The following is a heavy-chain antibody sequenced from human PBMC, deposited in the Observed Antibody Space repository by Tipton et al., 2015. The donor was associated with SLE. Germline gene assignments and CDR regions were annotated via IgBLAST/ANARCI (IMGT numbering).Heavy chain of an antibody. V-gene: IGHV3-7*01. J-gene: IGHJ2*01. CDR3: AKDFSNYGDYVWYFDL. D-gene: IGHD4-17*01. CDR1: GFTFSRYW. CDR2: IKQDGSEK. Sequence: GSLRLSCVASGFTFSRYWMTWVRQAPGKGLEWVANIKQDGSEKYYADSVKGRFTISRDNSKNTLSLQMNSLRPEDTAVYYCAKDFSNYGDYVWYFDLWGRGTLVIVSS.